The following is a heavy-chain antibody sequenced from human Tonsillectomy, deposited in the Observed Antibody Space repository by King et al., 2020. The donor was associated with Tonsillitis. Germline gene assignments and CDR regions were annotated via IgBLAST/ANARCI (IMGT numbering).Heavy chain of an antibody. CDR3: AKGWVEMDA. J-gene: IGHJ4*02. D-gene: IGHD5-24*01. V-gene: IGHV3-23*04. Sequence: DVQLVESGGGLVQPGGSLRLSCAASGFTFSSCAMTWVRQAPGMRLEWVSAISGSAGSTYYADSVKCRFTISRDNSKTTLYLQMNSLRAEDTAVYYCAKGWVEMDAWGQGTLVTVSS. CDR1: GFTFSSCA. CDR2: ISGSAGST.